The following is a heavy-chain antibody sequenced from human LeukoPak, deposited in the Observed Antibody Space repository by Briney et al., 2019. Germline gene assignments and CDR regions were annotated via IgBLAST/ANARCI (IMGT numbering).Heavy chain of an antibody. D-gene: IGHD6-6*01. CDR3: ARVYSSSSGKNAFDI. CDR2: IIPIFGTA. V-gene: IGHV1-69*13. Sequence: ASVKVSCKASGGTFSSYAISWVRQAPGQGLEWMGGIIPIFGTANYAQKLQGGVTITADESTSTAYMELSSLRSEDTAVFYCARVYSSSSGKNAFDIWGQGTVVIVSS. CDR1: GGTFSSYA. J-gene: IGHJ3*02.